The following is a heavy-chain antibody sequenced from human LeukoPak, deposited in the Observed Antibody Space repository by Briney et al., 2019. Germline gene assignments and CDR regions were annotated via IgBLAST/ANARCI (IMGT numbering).Heavy chain of an antibody. CDR2: ISGSGGST. J-gene: IGHJ5*02. V-gene: IGHV3-23*01. CDR3: ARDLGVRYFDWTILLPAWFDP. Sequence: GGSLRLSCAASGFTFSSYAMSWVRQAPGKGLEWVSAISGSGGSTYYADSVKGRFTISRDNAKNSLYLQMNSLRAEDTAVYYCARDLGVRYFDWTILLPAWFDPWGQGTLVTVSS. CDR1: GFTFSSYA. D-gene: IGHD3-9*01.